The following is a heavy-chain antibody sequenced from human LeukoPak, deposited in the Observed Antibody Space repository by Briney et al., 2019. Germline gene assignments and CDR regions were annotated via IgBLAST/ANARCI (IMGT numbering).Heavy chain of an antibody. CDR1: GFTFSSYW. Sequence: GGSLRLSCAASGFTFSSYWMSWVRQAPGKELEWVANIKQDGSEKYYVDSVKGRFTISRDNAKNSLYLQMNSLRAEDTAVYYCARVFGYSYGYDYFDYWGQGTLVTVSS. CDR2: IKQDGSEK. V-gene: IGHV3-7*01. CDR3: ARVFGYSYGYDYFDY. J-gene: IGHJ4*02. D-gene: IGHD5-18*01.